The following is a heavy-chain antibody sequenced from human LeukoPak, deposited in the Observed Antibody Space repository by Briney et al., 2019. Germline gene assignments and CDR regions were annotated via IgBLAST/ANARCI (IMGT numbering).Heavy chain of an antibody. CDR1: GFTFSSYS. Sequence: GGSLRLSCAASGFTFSSYSMNWVRQAPGEGLEWVSSISSSSSYIYYADSVKGRFTISRDNAKNSLYLQMNSLRAEDTAVYYCAREGLSSIAARPGAFDIWGQGTMVTVSS. D-gene: IGHD6-6*01. V-gene: IGHV3-21*01. CDR3: AREGLSSIAARPGAFDI. J-gene: IGHJ3*02. CDR2: ISSSSSYI.